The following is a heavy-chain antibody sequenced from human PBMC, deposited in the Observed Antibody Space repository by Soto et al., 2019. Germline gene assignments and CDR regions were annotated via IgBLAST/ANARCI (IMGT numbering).Heavy chain of an antibody. V-gene: IGHV3-15*07. J-gene: IGHJ6*02. Sequence: GGSLSLSCAASGFTFSNAWMNWVRQAPGKGLEWVGRIKSKTVGGTTDYAAPVKGRFTISRDDSKNTLYLQMNSLKTEDTAVYYCTTTGRTYYDILTGYFTHGMDVWGQGTTVTVSS. CDR3: TTTGRTYYDILTGYFTHGMDV. CDR1: GFTFSNAW. CDR2: IKSKTVGGTT. D-gene: IGHD3-9*01.